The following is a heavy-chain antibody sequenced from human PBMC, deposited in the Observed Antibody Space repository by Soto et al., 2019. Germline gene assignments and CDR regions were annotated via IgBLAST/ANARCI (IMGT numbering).Heavy chain of an antibody. J-gene: IGHJ6*02. Sequence: PGGSLRLSCAASGFTFSSYWMSWVRQAPGKGLEWVANIKQDGSEKYYVDSVKGRYTISRDNAKNSLYLQMNSLRAEDTAVYYCAREPAIRFLEWFYYGMDVWGQGTTVTVSS. D-gene: IGHD3-3*01. CDR1: GFTFSSYW. CDR3: AREPAIRFLEWFYYGMDV. CDR2: IKQDGSEK. V-gene: IGHV3-7*01.